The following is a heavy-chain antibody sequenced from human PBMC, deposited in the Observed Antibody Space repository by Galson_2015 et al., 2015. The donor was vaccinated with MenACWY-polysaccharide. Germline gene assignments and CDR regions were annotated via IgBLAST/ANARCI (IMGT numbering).Heavy chain of an antibody. CDR2: MNPNSGNT. D-gene: IGHD6-19*01. V-gene: IGHV1-8*01. CDR1: GYTFTSYD. Sequence: SVKVSCKASGYTFTSYDINWVRRATGQGLEWMGWMNPNSGNTGYAQKIQGRVTMTSNTSISTAYMELSSLTSEDTAVYYCARGRRDTAVAAPAAVLLDYWGQGILVTVSS. J-gene: IGHJ4*02. CDR3: ARGRRDTAVAAPAAVLLDY.